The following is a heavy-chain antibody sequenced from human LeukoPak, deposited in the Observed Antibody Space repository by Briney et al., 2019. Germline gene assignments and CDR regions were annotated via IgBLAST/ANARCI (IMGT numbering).Heavy chain of an antibody. CDR2: ISAYNGNT. V-gene: IGHV1-18*01. CDR3: ASLLVQQYYYYGVDV. CDR1: GYTFTSYG. Sequence: GASVKVSCKASGYTFTSYGISWVRQAPGQGLEWMGWISAYNGNTNYAQKLQGRVTMTTDTSTSTAYMELRSLRSDDTAVYYCASLLVQQYYYYGVDVWGQGTTVTVSS. D-gene: IGHD3-10*01. J-gene: IGHJ6*02.